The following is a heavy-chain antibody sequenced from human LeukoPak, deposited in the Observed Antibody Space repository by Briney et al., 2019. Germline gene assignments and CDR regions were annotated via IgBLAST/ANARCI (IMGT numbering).Heavy chain of an antibody. CDR3: ATVNARYYFDY. V-gene: IGHV3-15*01. D-gene: IGHD2-8*01. CDR2: IKSKTDGATT. Sequence: GGSLRLSCAASGFTFRHTWMTWVRQAPGKGLEWIGRIKSKTDGATTDYAAPVQGRFTISRDDSRNTLNLQMNSLKAEDTGMYYCATVNARYYFDYWGQGTLVTVSS. CDR1: GFTFRHTW. J-gene: IGHJ4*02.